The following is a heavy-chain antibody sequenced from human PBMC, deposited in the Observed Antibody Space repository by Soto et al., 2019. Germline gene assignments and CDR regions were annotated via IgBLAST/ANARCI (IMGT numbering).Heavy chain of an antibody. V-gene: IGHV1-69*13. CDR2: IIPIFGTA. J-gene: IGHJ6*02. CDR1: GGTFSSYA. CDR3: ARQIVVVINTHYGMDV. Sequence: SVKVSCKASGGTFSSYAISWVRQAPGQGLEWMGGIIPIFGTANYAQKFQGRVTITADESTSTAYMKLSSLRSEDTAVYYCARQIVVVINTHYGMDVWGQGTTVTVSS. D-gene: IGHD3-22*01.